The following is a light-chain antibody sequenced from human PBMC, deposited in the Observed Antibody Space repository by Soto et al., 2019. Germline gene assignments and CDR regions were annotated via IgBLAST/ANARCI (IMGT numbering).Light chain of an antibody. CDR2: GAS. CDR3: QKYGSSPQYT. V-gene: IGKV3-20*01. Sequence: EIVLTQSPGTLSLSPGERATLSCRASQSVSSSYLAWYQQKPGQAPRLLIYGASSRATGIPDRFSGSGSGTDFTLTISRLEPEDFAVYYCQKYGSSPQYTFDQGTKMEIK. CDR1: QSVSSSY. J-gene: IGKJ2*01.